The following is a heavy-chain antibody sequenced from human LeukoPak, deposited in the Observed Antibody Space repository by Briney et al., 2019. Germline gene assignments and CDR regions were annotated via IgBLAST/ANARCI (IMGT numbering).Heavy chain of an antibody. CDR2: MKQDGSEK. J-gene: IGHJ4*02. CDR1: GFTFSNYW. CDR3: ARGYYYGSGTYLSPCFDY. D-gene: IGHD3-10*01. Sequence: PGGSLRLSCAASGFTFSNYWMSWVRQAPGKGLEWVANMKQDGSEKYYVDSVKGRVTISRDNAKNSLYLQMHSLRAEDTALYYCARGYYYGSGTYLSPCFDYWGQGTLVTVSS. V-gene: IGHV3-7*01.